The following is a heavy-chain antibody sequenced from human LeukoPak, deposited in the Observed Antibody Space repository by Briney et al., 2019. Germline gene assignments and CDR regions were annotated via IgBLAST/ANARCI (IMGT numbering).Heavy chain of an antibody. CDR3: AKDNPSNYYDSSGYYFHAFDI. V-gene: IGHV3-23*01. D-gene: IGHD3-22*01. CDR2: ISGSGGST. J-gene: IGHJ3*02. Sequence: GGSLRLSCAASGFTFSRYAMSWVRQGPGKGLEWGSAISGSGGSTYYADSVKGRFTISRDNSKNTLYLQMNSLRAEDTAVYYCAKDNPSNYYDSSGYYFHAFDIWGQGTMVTVSS. CDR1: GFTFSRYA.